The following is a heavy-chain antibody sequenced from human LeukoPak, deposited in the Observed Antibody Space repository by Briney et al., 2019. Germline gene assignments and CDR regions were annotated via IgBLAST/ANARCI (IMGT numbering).Heavy chain of an antibody. D-gene: IGHD1-26*01. J-gene: IGHJ3*02. CDR1: GGSISSYY. CDR3: ARGGAADDAFDI. CDR2: IYYSGST. V-gene: IGHV4-59*01. Sequence: SETLSLTCTVSGGSISSYYWSWIRQPPGKGLEWIGYIYYSGSTNYNPSLKSRVTISVDTSKNQFSLKLSSVTAADTAVYYCARGGAADDAFDIWGQGTMVTVSS.